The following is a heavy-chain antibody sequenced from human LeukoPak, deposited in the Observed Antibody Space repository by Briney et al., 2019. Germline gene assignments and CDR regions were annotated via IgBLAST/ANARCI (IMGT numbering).Heavy chain of an antibody. J-gene: IGHJ5*02. CDR2: MYYRGTT. V-gene: IGHV4-39*01. CDR3: ARCIAAAGWFDP. Sequence: PSETLSLTCTVSGGSISSSSYYWGWIRQPPGKGLEWIGSMYYRGTTYYNPSLRSRVTISVDTSKNQLSLKGTSVTAADTALYYCARCIAAAGWFDPWGQGTMVTVSS. CDR1: GGSISSSSYY. D-gene: IGHD6-25*01.